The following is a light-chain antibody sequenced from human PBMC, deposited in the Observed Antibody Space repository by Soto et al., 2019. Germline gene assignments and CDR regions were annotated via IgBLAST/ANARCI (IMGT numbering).Light chain of an antibody. CDR2: GAS. V-gene: IGKV3-20*01. CDR1: QSISSSF. Sequence: EIVLTQSPGILSLSPGERASLSCGASQSISSSFLAWYQQKPGQAPRLLIYGASSRATGITDRFSGSGSGTDFTLTISRLEPEDFAVYYCQQYGSSPPWTFGQGTKVDIK. J-gene: IGKJ1*01. CDR3: QQYGSSPPWT.